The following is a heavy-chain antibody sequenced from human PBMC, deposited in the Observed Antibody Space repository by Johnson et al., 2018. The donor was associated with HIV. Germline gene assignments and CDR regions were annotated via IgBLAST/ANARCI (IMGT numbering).Heavy chain of an antibody. J-gene: IGHJ3*02. Sequence: VQLVESRGGVVRPGGSLRLSCVGSGYTFSHYWMSWVRQAPGKGLEWVANINQDGSETFCLDSVKDRFTISSYNAKKFLYLQMNSLRAEDTAVYYCARDIRESFGSYDSSGSGLGAFDIWGQGTMVTVSS. CDR1: GYTFSHYW. CDR2: INQDGSET. CDR3: ARDIRESFGSYDSSGSGLGAFDI. D-gene: IGHD3-22*01. V-gene: IGHV3-7*01.